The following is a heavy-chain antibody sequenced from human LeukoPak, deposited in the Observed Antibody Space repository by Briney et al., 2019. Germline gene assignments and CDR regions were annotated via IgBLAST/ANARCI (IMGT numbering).Heavy chain of an antibody. D-gene: IGHD3-3*01. V-gene: IGHV4-59*08. J-gene: IGHJ3*02. CDR3: ARHVLSYDFWSGRVAFDI. CDR2: ISFTGST. Sequence: SETLSLTCTVSGGSISGYYWSWIRQSPGKRLEWIAYISFTGSTNYNPSLKSRVTISVDTSKNQFSLKLSSVTAADTAVYYCARHVLSYDFWSGRVAFDIWGQGTMVTVSS. CDR1: GGSISGYY.